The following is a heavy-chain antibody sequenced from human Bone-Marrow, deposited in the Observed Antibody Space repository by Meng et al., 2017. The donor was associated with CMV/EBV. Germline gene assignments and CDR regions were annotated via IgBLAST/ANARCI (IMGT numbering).Heavy chain of an antibody. CDR1: GFTFGNYW. D-gene: IGHD6-19*01. Sequence: GGSLRLSCAASGFTFGNYWMTWVRQAPGKGLEWVANIKQDGSEKYYVDSVKGRFTISRDNSKNTLYLQMNSLRAEDTAVYYCARGYLAAGIDYYYGMDVWGRGTPGTVS. J-gene: IGHJ6*02. CDR2: IKQDGSEK. CDR3: ARGYLAAGIDYYYGMDV. V-gene: IGHV3-7*01.